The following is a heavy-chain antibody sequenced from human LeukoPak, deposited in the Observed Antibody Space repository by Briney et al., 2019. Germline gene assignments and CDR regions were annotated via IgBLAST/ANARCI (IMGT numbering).Heavy chain of an antibody. V-gene: IGHV1-69*02. CDR3: ARHDLPLGCTSNNCPYGSWFDP. D-gene: IGHD2-2*01. CDR2: IIPILGIA. CDR1: GGTFSSYT. Sequence: SVKVSCKASGGTFSSYTISWVRQAPGQGLEWMGRIIPILGIANYAQKFQGRVTITADKSTSTAYMELSSLEVSHTAIYYCARHDLPLGCTSNNCPYGSWFDPWGQGTLITVSS. J-gene: IGHJ5*02.